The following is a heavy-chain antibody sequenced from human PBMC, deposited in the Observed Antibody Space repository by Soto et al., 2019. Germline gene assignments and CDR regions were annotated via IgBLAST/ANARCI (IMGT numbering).Heavy chain of an antibody. V-gene: IGHV3-74*01. CDR1: GFTFSSYW. J-gene: IGHJ4*02. D-gene: IGHD2-2*01. Sequence: GGSLRLSCAASGFTFSSYWMHWVRQAPGKGLVWVSRINSDGSSTSYADSVKGRFTISRDNSKNTLYLQMNSLRAEDTAVYYCAKDYIVVVPAARGPFDYWGQGTLVTVSS. CDR2: INSDGSST. CDR3: AKDYIVVVPAARGPFDY.